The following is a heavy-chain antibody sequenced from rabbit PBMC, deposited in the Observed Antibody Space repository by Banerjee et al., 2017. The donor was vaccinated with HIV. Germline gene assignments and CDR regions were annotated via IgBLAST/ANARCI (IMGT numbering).Heavy chain of an antibody. CDR2: IFADSSGST. Sequence: QEQLEESGGDLVKPEGSLTLTCTVSGFSFSSSYYMCWVRQAPGKGLEWIGCIFADSSGSTYYASWAKGRFTITRSTSLNTVTLQLNSLTAADTATYFCARDEAGNYDLWGPGTLVT. CDR3: ARDEAGNYDL. J-gene: IGHJ6*01. CDR1: GFSFSSSYY. V-gene: IGHV1S45*01. D-gene: IGHD1-1*01.